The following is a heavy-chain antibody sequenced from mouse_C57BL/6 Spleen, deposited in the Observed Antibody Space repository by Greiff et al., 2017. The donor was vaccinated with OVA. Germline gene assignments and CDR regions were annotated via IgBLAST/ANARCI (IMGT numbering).Heavy chain of an antibody. CDR1: GYTFTSYW. D-gene: IGHD1-1*01. J-gene: IGHJ2*01. CDR2: IYPGSGGT. Sequence: QVQLQQPGAELVKPGASVTMSCKASGYTFTSYWITWVKQRPGQGLEWIGDIYPGSGGTDYNEKFKSKATLTVDTSSSTAYMQLSSLTSEDSAVYDCARIYYYGSSGGFFDYWGQGTTLTVSS. V-gene: IGHV1-55*01. CDR3: ARIYYYGSSGGFFDY.